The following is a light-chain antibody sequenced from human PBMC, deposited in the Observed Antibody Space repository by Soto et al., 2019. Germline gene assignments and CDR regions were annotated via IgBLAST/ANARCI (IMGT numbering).Light chain of an antibody. CDR3: SSYTSSSTLDV. CDR2: DVS. Sequence: QSALTQPASVSGSPGQSITISCTGTSSDVGCYNFVSWYQQHPGKAPKLMIYDVSNRPSGVSNRFSGCKSGNTASLTISGVQAEDEAAYYCSSYTSSSTLDVFGTGTKLTVL. V-gene: IGLV2-14*01. CDR1: SSDVGCYNF. J-gene: IGLJ1*01.